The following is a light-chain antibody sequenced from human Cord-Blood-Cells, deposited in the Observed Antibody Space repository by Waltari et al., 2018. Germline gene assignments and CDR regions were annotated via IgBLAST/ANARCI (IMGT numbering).Light chain of an antibody. J-gene: IGLJ1*01. CDR3: QVWDSSSDHYV. V-gene: IGLV3-21*03. CDR2: DDS. Sequence: SYVLTQPPSVSVAPGKTARITCGGNNIGSKSVHWYQQKPGQAPVLVVYDDSDRPSWIPGRFSGSNSGDTATLTISRVEDGDEAAYYCQVWDSSSDHYVFGTGTKVTVL. CDR1: NIGSKS.